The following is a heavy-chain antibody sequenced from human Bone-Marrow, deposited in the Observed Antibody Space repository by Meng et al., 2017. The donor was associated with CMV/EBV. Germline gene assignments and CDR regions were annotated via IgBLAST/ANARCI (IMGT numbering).Heavy chain of an antibody. D-gene: IGHD6-19*01. CDR1: GGSISSYY. V-gene: IGHV4-59*01. CDR2: IYYSGST. CDR3: ARGRSSSGWYAADY. Sequence: SETLSLTCTVSGGSISSYYWSWIRQPPGKGLEWIGYIYYSGSTNYNPSLKSRVTISVDTSKNQFSLKLSSVTAADTAVYYCARGRSSSGWYAADYWGQGTLVTVSS. J-gene: IGHJ4*02.